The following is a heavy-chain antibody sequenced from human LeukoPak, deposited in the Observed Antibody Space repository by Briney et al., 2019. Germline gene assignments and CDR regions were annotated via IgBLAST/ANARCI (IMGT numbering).Heavy chain of an antibody. CDR2: ISYDGSNK. Sequence: GGSRRLPCASSGFTFSSYGMHWVRQAPGKGLEWVAVISYDGSNKYYADSVKGRFTISRDNTKNTLYLQMNSLRAEDTAVYYCAKDAGDWGQGTLVTVSS. V-gene: IGHV3-30*18. CDR1: GFTFSSYG. CDR3: AKDAGD. J-gene: IGHJ4*02. D-gene: IGHD3-10*01.